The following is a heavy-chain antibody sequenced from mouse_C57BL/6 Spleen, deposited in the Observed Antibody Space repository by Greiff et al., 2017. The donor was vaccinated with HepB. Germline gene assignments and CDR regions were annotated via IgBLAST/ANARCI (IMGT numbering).Heavy chain of an antibody. CDR2: ISSGSSSI. CDR1: GFTFSDYG. D-gene: IGHD1-1*01. V-gene: IGHV5-17*01. CDR3: AKEGSVWAWFAN. J-gene: IGHJ3*01. Sequence: EVKLVESGGGLVKPGGSLKLSCAASGFTFSDYGMHWVRQAPEKGLEWVAYISSGSSSIYYADTVKGRFTIYRDNAKNTLFLQMTSLRYEDTAMYYCAKEGSVWAWFANWGQGTLVTVSA.